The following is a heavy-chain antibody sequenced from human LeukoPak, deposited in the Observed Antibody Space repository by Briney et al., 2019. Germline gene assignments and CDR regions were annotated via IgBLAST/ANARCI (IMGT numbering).Heavy chain of an antibody. Sequence: SETLSLTCTVSGGSISSYYWSWIRQPAGRGLEWIGRIYTSGSTNYNPSLKSRVTMSVDTSKNQFSLKLSSVTAADTAVYYCAGDGIAASGYAFDIWGQGTMVTVSS. V-gene: IGHV4-4*07. CDR2: IYTSGST. CDR1: GGSISSYY. CDR3: AGDGIAASGYAFDI. D-gene: IGHD6-13*01. J-gene: IGHJ3*02.